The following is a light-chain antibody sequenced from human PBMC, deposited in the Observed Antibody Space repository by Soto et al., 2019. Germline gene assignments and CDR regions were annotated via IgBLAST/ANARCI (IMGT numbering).Light chain of an antibody. V-gene: IGLV7-43*01. J-gene: IGLJ3*02. CDR3: LLYYGGAHLV. CDR1: TGAVTSGNY. CDR2: TTN. Sequence: QTVVTQEPSLTVSPGGTVTLTCASSTGAVTSGNYPSWFQQKPGQTPRTLIYTTNNRHSWTPARFSGSLLGGKAAHTLSGVQPEDEAEYYCLLYYGGAHLVFGGGTKLTVL.